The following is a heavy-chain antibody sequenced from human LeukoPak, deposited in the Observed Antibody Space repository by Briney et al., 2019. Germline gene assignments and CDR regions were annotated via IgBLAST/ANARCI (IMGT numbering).Heavy chain of an antibody. Sequence: GGSLRLSCAASGFSFSSYWMHWVRQAPGKGLVWVSRINSDGSSTSYADSVKGRFTISRDNAKNTLYLQMNSLRAEDTAVYYCARDPQDSGWYTDYFDYWGQGTLVTVSS. J-gene: IGHJ4*02. CDR1: GFSFSSYW. V-gene: IGHV3-74*01. CDR3: ARDPQDSGWYTDYFDY. CDR2: INSDGSST. D-gene: IGHD6-19*01.